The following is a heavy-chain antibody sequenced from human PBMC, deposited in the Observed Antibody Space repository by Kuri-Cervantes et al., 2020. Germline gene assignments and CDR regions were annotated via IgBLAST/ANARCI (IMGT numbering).Heavy chain of an antibody. CDR2: IDWDDDK. CDR1: GFSLITGGVG. V-gene: IGHV2-70D*14. CDR3: ARIKGRYSSSWYFDY. J-gene: IGHJ4*02. Sequence: SGPTLVKPTQTLTLTCTFSGFSLITGGVGVSWIRQPPGKALEWLARIDWDDDKFYSTSLKTRLTISKDTSKNQVVLTMTNMDPVGTATYYCARIKGRYSSSWYFDYWGQGTLVTVSS. D-gene: IGHD6-13*01.